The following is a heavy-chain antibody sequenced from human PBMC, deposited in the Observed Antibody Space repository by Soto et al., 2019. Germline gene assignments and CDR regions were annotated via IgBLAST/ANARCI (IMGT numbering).Heavy chain of an antibody. V-gene: IGHV1-18*04. CDR3: ARAIGYFYNSCYYLDGFDI. D-gene: IGHD3-22*01. CDR2: ISDYSGDT. J-gene: IGHJ3*02. Sequence: ASVKVSCKASGYTFSSYGINWVRQAPGQGLEWMGWISDYSGDTKYAQMVQGRLTLTTNTSTRTVYMDLGNLRSDDTALYFFARAIGYFYNSCYYLDGFDIWGQGTMVTVSS. CDR1: GYTFSSYG.